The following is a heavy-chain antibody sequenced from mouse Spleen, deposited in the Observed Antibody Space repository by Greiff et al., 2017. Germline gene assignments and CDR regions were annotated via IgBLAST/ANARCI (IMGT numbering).Heavy chain of an antibody. CDR1: GYTFTSYW. V-gene: IGHV14-4*01. J-gene: IGHJ3*01. Sequence: EVQLQQPGAELVMPGASVKLSCKASGYTFTSYWMHWVKQRPEQGLEWIGWIDPENGDTEYASKFQGKATITADTSSNTAYLQLSSLTSEDTAVYYCTQGNYVFAYWGQGTLVTVSA. CDR2: IDPENGDT. D-gene: IGHD2-1*01. CDR3: TQGNYVFAY.